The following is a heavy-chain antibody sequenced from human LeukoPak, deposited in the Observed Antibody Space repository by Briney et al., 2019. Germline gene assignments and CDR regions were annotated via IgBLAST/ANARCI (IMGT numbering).Heavy chain of an antibody. CDR1: GGSFSGYD. V-gene: IGHV4-34*01. CDR3: ARGYDILTGYYPEPYFDY. Sequence: SETLSLTCAVYGGSFSGYDWSWIRQPPGKGLEWIGEINHSGSTNYNPSLKSRVTISVDTSKNQFSLKLSSVTAADTAVYYCARGYDILTGYYPEPYFDYWGQGTLVTVSS. D-gene: IGHD3-9*01. CDR2: INHSGST. J-gene: IGHJ4*02.